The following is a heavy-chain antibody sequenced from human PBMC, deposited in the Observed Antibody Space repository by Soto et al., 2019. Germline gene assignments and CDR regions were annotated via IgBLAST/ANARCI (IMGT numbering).Heavy chain of an antibody. D-gene: IGHD3-10*01. J-gene: IGHJ4*02. CDR1: GFTFSSYS. CDR2: ISSSSSYI. Sequence: ESGGGLVKPGGSLRLSCAASGFTFSSYSMNWVRQAPGKGLEWVSSISSSSSYIYYADSVKGRFTISRDNAKNSLYLQMNSLRAEDTAVYYCARDEMVRGVLRYYFDYWGQGTLVTVSS. V-gene: IGHV3-21*01. CDR3: ARDEMVRGVLRYYFDY.